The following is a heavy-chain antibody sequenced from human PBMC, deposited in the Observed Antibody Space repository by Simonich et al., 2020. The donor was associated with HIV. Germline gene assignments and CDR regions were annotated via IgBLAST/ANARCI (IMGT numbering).Heavy chain of an antibody. D-gene: IGHD2-2*01. CDR2: SNNSAST. V-gene: IGHV4-34*01. J-gene: IGHJ4*02. CDR1: GGSFSGYY. CDR3: ARGFYQRLYYFDY. Sequence: QVQLQQWGAGLLKPSETLSLTCAVYGGSFSGYYWRWFRQPPGKGLEGIGESNNSASTNHNPSLKSRVTISVDTSKNQFSLKLSSVTAADTAVYYCARGFYQRLYYFDYWGQGTLVTVSS.